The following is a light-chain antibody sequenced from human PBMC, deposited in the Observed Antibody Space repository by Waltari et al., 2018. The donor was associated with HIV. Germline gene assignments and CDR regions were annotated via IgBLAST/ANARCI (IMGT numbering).Light chain of an antibody. Sequence: SYELTQPPSVSVSPGQTARITCSENVLPKQYAYWYQQKPGQAPVVVISKDSERPSGIPERFSGSSSGTTVTLTISGVQAEDEADYYCQSADSSGTYAVFGGGTQLTVL. CDR2: KDS. J-gene: IGLJ7*01. CDR3: QSADSSGTYAV. CDR1: VLPKQY. V-gene: IGLV3-25*03.